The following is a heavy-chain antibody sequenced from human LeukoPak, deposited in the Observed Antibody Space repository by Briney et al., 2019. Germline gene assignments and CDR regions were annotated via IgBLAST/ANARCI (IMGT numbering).Heavy chain of an antibody. V-gene: IGHV3-21*01. Sequence: GGSLRLSCAASGFTFSSYAMHWVRQAPGKGLEWVSSISSSSSYIYYADSVKGRFTISRDNAKNSLYLQMNSLRAEDTAVYYCAISGANWYALDYWGQGTLVTVSS. CDR1: GFTFSSYA. J-gene: IGHJ4*02. CDR3: AISGANWYALDY. CDR2: ISSSSSYI. D-gene: IGHD1-20*01.